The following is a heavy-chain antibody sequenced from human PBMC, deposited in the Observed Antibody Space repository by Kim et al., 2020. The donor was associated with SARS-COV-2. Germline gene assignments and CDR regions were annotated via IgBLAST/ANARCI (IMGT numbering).Heavy chain of an antibody. CDR1: GFTFDDYA. V-gene: IGHV3-43D*03. J-gene: IGHJ5*02. CDR3: AKAVIDGSGSYYKT. D-gene: IGHD3-10*01. Sequence: GGSLRLSCAASGFTFDDYAMHWVRQAPGKGLEWVSLISWDGGSTYYADSVKGRFTISRDNSKNSLYLQMNSLRAEDTALYYCAKAVIDGSGSYYKTWGQGTLVTVSS. CDR2: ISWDGGST.